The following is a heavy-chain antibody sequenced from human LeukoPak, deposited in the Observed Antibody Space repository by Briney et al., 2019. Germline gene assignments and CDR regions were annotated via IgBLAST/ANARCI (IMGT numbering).Heavy chain of an antibody. V-gene: IGHV3-74*01. CDR2: ISGDASTT. Sequence: PGGSLRLSCAASGFTFSSRWMHWVRQAPGEALVWVSRISGDASTTNYADSVNGRFTISRDNAKNTLYLQMNSLRAEDTAVYYCARGGSSGNGDYWGQGTLVTVSS. CDR3: ARGGSSGNGDY. CDR1: GFTFSSRW. D-gene: IGHD3-22*01. J-gene: IGHJ4*02.